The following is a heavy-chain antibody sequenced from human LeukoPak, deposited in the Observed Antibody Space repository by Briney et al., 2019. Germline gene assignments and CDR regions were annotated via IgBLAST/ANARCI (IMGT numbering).Heavy chain of an antibody. CDR3: ARFTSALPAYYYGMDV. CDR1: RFTFSRYS. Sequence: GGSLRLSCAASRFTFSRYSMNWVRQAPGKGLEGVAYISSSSSTTHYADSVKGRFTISRDNAKNSLYLQMKSLRDEDTAVYYCARFTSALPAYYYGMDVWGQGTTVTVSS. D-gene: IGHD2-2*01. J-gene: IGHJ6*02. CDR2: ISSSSSTT. V-gene: IGHV3-48*02.